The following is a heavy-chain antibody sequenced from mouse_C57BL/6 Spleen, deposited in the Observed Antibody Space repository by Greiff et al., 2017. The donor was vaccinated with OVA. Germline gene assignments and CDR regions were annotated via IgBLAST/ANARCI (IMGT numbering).Heavy chain of an antibody. CDR3: ARYYGSSADFDY. CDR2: IYPGSGST. V-gene: IGHV1-55*01. CDR1: GYTFTSYW. Sequence: VQLQQPGAELVKPGASVKMSCKASGYTFTSYWITWVKQRPGQGLEWIGDIYPGSGSTNYNEKFKSKATLTVDTSSSTAYMQLSSLTSEDSAVYYCARYYGSSADFDYWGQGTTLTVSS. J-gene: IGHJ2*01. D-gene: IGHD1-1*01.